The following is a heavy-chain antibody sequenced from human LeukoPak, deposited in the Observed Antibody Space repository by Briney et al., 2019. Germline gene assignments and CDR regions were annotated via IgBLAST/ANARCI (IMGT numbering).Heavy chain of an antibody. CDR3: ARDRARLNKIPFDY. D-gene: IGHD1/OR15-1a*01. Sequence: PGGSLRLSCAASGFTFSSYGMHWVRQAPGKGLEWVAVIWYDGSNKYYADSVKGRFTISRDNSKNTLYLQMNSLRAEDTAVYYCARDRARLNKIPFDYWGQGTLVTVSS. V-gene: IGHV3-33*01. CDR1: GFTFSSYG. J-gene: IGHJ4*02. CDR2: IWYDGSNK.